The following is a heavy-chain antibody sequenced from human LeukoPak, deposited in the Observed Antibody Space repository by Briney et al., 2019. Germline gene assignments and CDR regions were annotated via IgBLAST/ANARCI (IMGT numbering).Heavy chain of an antibody. Sequence: GGSLRLSWAASGFTFSSYAMSWVRQAPGKGLEWVSAISGSGGSTYYADSVKGRFTISRDNSKNTLYLQMNSLRAEDTAVYYCAKDWRENIVVVPAATDYWGQGTLVTVSS. CDR1: GFTFSSYA. CDR2: ISGSGGST. CDR3: AKDWRENIVVVPAATDY. D-gene: IGHD2-2*01. V-gene: IGHV3-23*01. J-gene: IGHJ4*02.